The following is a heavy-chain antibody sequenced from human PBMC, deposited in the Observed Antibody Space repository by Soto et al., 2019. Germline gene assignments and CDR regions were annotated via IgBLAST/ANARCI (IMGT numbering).Heavy chain of an antibody. J-gene: IGHJ5*02. Sequence: QVQLQESGPGLVKPSQTLSLTCTVSGGSISSGDYYWSWIRQPPGKGLEWIGDIYYSGSPYYNPSPKNRVTLTVEPSKNPVSLKLSSVTAADTAVYYCARERPDGARLDPWGQGTLVTVSS. CDR1: GGSISSGDYY. CDR3: ARERPDGARLDP. V-gene: IGHV4-30-4*01. D-gene: IGHD6-6*01. CDR2: IYYSGSP.